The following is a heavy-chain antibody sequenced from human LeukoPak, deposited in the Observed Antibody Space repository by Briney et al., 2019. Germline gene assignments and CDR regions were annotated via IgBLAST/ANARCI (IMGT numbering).Heavy chain of an antibody. CDR1: GFTFSSYA. Sequence: PGGSLRLSCAASGFTFSSYAMSWVRQAPGKGLEWVSAISGSGGSTYYADSVKGRFTISRGNSKNTLYLQMNSLRAEDTAVYYCAKDFHASSGYYLDYWGQGTLVTVSS. CDR3: AKDFHASSGYYLDY. CDR2: ISGSGGST. D-gene: IGHD3-22*01. V-gene: IGHV3-23*01. J-gene: IGHJ4*02.